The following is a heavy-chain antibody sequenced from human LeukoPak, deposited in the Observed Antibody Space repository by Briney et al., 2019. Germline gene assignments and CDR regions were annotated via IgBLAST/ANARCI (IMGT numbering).Heavy chain of an antibody. D-gene: IGHD3-3*01. CDR3: AREVITIFGVHHFDY. J-gene: IGHJ4*02. CDR2: IYTSGST. V-gene: IGHV4-61*02. Sequence: SETLSLTCTVSGGSISSGSYYWSWIQQPAGKGLEWIGRIYTSGSTNYNPSLKSRVTISVDTSKHQFSLKLSSVTAADTAAYYCAREVITIFGVHHFDYWGQGTLVTVSS. CDR1: GGSISSGSYY.